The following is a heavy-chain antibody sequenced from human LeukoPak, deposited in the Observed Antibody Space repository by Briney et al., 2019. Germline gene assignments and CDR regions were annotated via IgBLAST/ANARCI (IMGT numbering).Heavy chain of an antibody. CDR1: GGSINSSDYY. CDR3: ARHYHYVAQASFNS. V-gene: IGHV4-39*01. CDR2: ISYSGST. Sequence: LQTLSLTCTVSGGSINSSDYYWRWIRQPPEKGLEWIGTISYSGSTYYNPSLKSLVTVSVDTSKSQFSLTLRPVTAADTADYYCARHYHYVAQASFNSWGEGALVTVSS. D-gene: IGHD3-10*02. J-gene: IGHJ4*02.